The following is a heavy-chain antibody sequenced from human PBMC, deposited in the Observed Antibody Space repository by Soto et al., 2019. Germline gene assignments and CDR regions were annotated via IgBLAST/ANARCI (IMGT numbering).Heavy chain of an antibody. Sequence: EVQLLESGGGLVQPGGSLTLPCVASGFTFSSYAMSWVRQAPGKGLEWVSGISASGGSTYYADSVKGRFTISRDNSKNTLYLQMNSLRVEDTAIYYCATDQYTSGWYYFDYWGHGTLVTVSS. J-gene: IGHJ4*01. CDR3: ATDQYTSGWYYFDY. CDR1: GFTFSSYA. V-gene: IGHV3-23*01. D-gene: IGHD6-19*01. CDR2: ISASGGST.